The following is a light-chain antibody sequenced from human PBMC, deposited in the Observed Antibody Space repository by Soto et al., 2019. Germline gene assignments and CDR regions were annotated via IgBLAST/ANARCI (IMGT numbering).Light chain of an antibody. V-gene: IGKV3-20*01. CDR3: QQYGSSRT. J-gene: IGKJ1*01. CDR1: QSVSSSY. CDR2: GAS. Sequence: EIVLTQSPGTLSLSPGERATLFGRASQSVSSSYLAWYQQQPGQAPRLLIYGASSRATGPPDRFSGSGSGTDFTLTISRLEPEDFAVYYCQQYGSSRTFGQGTKVDIK.